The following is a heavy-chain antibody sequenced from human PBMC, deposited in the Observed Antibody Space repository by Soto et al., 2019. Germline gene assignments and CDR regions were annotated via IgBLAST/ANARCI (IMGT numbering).Heavy chain of an antibody. CDR2: IIPIPGTS. D-gene: IGHD2-2*01. J-gene: IGHJ6*02. V-gene: IGHV1-69*01. CDR3: ARSQGSSTSLEIYYYYYYGMDV. CDR1: GGTFGSYA. Sequence: QVQLVQSGAEVKKPGSSVKVSCKASGGTFGSYAISWVRQAPGQGLGWMGGIIPIPGTSNYAQKFQGRVTISADESTSTAYMELISLRSEDTAVYYCARSQGSSTSLEIYYYYYYGMDVWGQGTTVTVAS.